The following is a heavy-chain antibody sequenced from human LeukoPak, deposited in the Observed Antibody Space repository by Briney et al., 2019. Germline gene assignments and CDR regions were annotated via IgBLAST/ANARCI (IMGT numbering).Heavy chain of an antibody. CDR2: SSSSSSTI. V-gene: IGHV3-48*02. J-gene: IGHJ4*02. CDR3: ASQLVFRSPFDY. CDR1: GFTFSAYS. Sequence: GGSLRLSCAASGFTFSAYSMSWVRPAPGKGLELISYSSSSSSTIFYADSVKGRLTVSRDNAKNSLYLQLNSLRDEDTAVYYCASQLVFRSPFDYWGQGTLVTVSS.